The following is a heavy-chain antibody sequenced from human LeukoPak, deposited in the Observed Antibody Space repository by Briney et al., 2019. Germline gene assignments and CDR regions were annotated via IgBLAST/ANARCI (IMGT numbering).Heavy chain of an antibody. V-gene: IGHV1-18*01. CDR2: ISAHNGNT. D-gene: IGHD3-9*01. CDR1: GYTFTSYG. Sequence: GSVKVSCKASGYTFTSYGISWVRLAPGQGLECMGWISAHNGNTNYAQKLQGRVTMTTDTSTSTAYMELRSLRSDDTAVYYCARDGTTYYDILTGHTPSDYWGQGTLVTVSS. J-gene: IGHJ4*02. CDR3: ARDGTTYYDILTGHTPSDY.